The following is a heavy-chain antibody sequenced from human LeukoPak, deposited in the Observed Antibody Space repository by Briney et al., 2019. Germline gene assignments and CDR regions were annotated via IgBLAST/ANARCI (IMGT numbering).Heavy chain of an antibody. V-gene: IGHV3-23*01. CDR2: ISASGGST. CDR1: GFTFSTYA. D-gene: IGHD3-16*01. Sequence: GGSLRLSCAASGFTFSTYAMSWVRQAPGKGLEWVSLISASGGSTYYADSVKGRFTISRDNSKNTLFLQMNSLRADGTAVYYCAKPRGSNYFDYWGQGALVTVSS. J-gene: IGHJ4*02. CDR3: AKPRGSNYFDY.